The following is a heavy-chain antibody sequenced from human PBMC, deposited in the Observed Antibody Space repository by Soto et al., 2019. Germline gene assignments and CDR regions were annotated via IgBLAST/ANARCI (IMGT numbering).Heavy chain of an antibody. J-gene: IGHJ4*02. CDR3: ARFPGADKDY. CDR2: ISYDGSNK. Sequence: GGSLRLSCAASGFTFSSYAMHWVRQAPGKGLEWVAVISYDGSNKYYADSVKGRFTISRDNSKNTLYLQMTSLRAEDTAVYYCARFPGADKDYWGQGTLVTVSS. CDR1: GFTFSSYA. V-gene: IGHV3-30-3*01. D-gene: IGHD4-17*01.